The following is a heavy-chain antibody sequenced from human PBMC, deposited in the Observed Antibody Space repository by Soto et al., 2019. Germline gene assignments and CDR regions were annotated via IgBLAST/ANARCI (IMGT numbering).Heavy chain of an antibody. CDR2: IYYSGST. CDR1: GGSISSGGYY. CDR3: AREVPGASYGDLRVLGAFDI. D-gene: IGHD4-17*01. V-gene: IGHV4-31*03. Sequence: QVQLQESGPGLVKPSQTLSLTCTVSGGSISSGGYYWSWIRQHPGKGLEWIGYIYYSGSTYYNPSLKSRVTISVDTSKNQFSLKLSSVTAADTAVYYCAREVPGASYGDLRVLGAFDIWGQGTMVTVSS. J-gene: IGHJ3*02.